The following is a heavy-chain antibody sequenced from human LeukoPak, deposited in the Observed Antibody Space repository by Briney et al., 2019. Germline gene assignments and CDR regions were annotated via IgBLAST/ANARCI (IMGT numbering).Heavy chain of an antibody. J-gene: IGHJ4*02. CDR1: GASVSGSPYY. V-gene: IGHV4-39*07. Sequence: PSETLSLTCTVSGASVSGSPYYWGWIRQPPGKGLEWIGSIYHSGSTYYNPSLKSRVTISVDTSKNQFSLKLSSVTAADTAVYYCAREDSGSYWGGSFDYWGQGTLVTVSS. CDR3: AREDSGSYWGGSFDY. CDR2: IYHSGST. D-gene: IGHD1-26*01.